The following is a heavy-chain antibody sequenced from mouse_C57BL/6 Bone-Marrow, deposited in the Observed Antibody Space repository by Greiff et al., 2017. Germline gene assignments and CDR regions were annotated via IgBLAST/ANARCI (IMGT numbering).Heavy chain of an antibody. J-gene: IGHJ1*03. V-gene: IGHV10-1*01. Sequence: EVKLQESGGGLVQPKGSLKLSCAASGFSFNTYAMNWVRQAPGKGLEWVARIRSKSNNYATYYADSVKDRFTISRDDSESMLYLQMNNLKTEDTAMYYCVRHPLGSSYGYFDVWGTGTTVTVSS. D-gene: IGHD1-1*01. CDR2: IRSKSNNYAT. CDR1: GFSFNTYA. CDR3: VRHPLGSSYGYFDV.